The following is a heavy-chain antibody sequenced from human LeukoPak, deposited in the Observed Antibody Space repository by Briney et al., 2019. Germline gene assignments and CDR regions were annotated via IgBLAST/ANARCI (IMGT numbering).Heavy chain of an antibody. J-gene: IGHJ4*02. Sequence: SQTLSLTCAISGDSVSSNSAAWSWVRQSPSRGLEWLGRTYYRSKWYYDYAVSVKSRITISPDTSKNQFSLQLNSVTPEDTAVYYCARGATAYFDYWGQGTLVTVSS. CDR1: GDSVSSNSAA. CDR3: ARGATAYFDY. D-gene: IGHD5-12*01. CDR2: TYYRSKWYY. V-gene: IGHV6-1*01.